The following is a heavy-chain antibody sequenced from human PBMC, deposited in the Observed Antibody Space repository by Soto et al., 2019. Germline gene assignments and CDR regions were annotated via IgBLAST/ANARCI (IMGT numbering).Heavy chain of an antibody. J-gene: IGHJ4*02. CDR2: IDPTDSYT. V-gene: IGHV5-10-1*01. Sequence: GESLKISCQASGYSFTTYWISWVRQMPGKGLECMGRIDPTDSYTDYGPSFEGQVTMSVDRSINTAYLEWSSLKASDSAMYYCARRSLGNGSSGYHIFDYWGQGTLVTVSS. CDR3: ARRSLGNGSSGYHIFDY. D-gene: IGHD3-22*01. CDR1: GYSFTTYW.